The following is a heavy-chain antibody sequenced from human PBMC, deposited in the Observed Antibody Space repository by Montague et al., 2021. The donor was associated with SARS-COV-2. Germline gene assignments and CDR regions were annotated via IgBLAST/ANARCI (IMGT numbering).Heavy chain of an antibody. CDR2: ISYDGSNK. D-gene: IGHD3-16*02. CDR1: GFTFSSYA. Sequence: SQRLSCAASGFTFSSYAMHWVRQAPGKGLEWVAVISYDGSNKYYXXSLKGRFTISRDNSKNTLYLQMNSLRAEDTAVYYCARSAWGGYRDAFDIWGQGTMVTVSS. J-gene: IGHJ3*02. V-gene: IGHV3-30-3*01. CDR3: ARSAWGGYRDAFDI.